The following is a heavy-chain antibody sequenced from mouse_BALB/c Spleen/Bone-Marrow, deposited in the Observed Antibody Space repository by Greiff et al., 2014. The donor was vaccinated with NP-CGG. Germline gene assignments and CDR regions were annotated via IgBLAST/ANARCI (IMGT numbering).Heavy chain of an antibody. CDR2: ISSGGSYT. Sequence: EVQLVESGGDLVKPGGSLKLSCAASGFTFSNYGMSWVCQTPDKRLEWVATISSGGSYTYYPDSVKGRFTISRDNAKNTLYLQMSSLKSKDTAMYYCARRDGGPMDYWGQGTSVTVSS. V-gene: IGHV5-6*01. CDR1: GFTFSNYG. J-gene: IGHJ4*01. CDR3: ARRDGGPMDY. D-gene: IGHD2-3*01.